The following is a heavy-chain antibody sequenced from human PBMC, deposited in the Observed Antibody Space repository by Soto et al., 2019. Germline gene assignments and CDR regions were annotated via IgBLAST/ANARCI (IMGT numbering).Heavy chain of an antibody. Sequence: EVQLLESGGVLVQPGESLRLSCAATGFTFRDFAMTWVRQAPGKGLEWVSTITGSGVGMHYADSVKGRFTISRDNSKNTSYLQMNSLRAADTAVYFCARGPRVVWVVPTAQRDVFDIWGQGTVVTVSS. J-gene: IGHJ3*02. CDR3: ARGPRVVWVVPTAQRDVFDI. CDR1: GFTFRDFA. D-gene: IGHD2-2*01. V-gene: IGHV3-23*01. CDR2: ITGSGVGM.